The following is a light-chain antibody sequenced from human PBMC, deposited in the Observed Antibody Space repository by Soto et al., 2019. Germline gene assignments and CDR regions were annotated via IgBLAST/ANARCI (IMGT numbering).Light chain of an antibody. CDR3: YSYEGSSIYV. Sequence: QSALTQPASVSGSPGQSITMSCTGTTSDVGSYSLLSWYQQHPGKAPKLMIYEDSKRPSGVSNRFSGSKSGNTASLTISGLQDDDEADYYCYSYEGSSIYVFGTGTKVTVL. V-gene: IGLV2-23*01. CDR1: TSDVGSYSL. J-gene: IGLJ1*01. CDR2: EDS.